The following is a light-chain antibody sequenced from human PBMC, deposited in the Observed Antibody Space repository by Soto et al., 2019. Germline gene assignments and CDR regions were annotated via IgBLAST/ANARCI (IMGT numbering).Light chain of an antibody. CDR2: LGS. Sequence: IVMTQSPLSLPVTPGEPASISCRSSQSLLHSNGYNYLNWYLQKPGQSPQLLIYLGSNRASGVPDRFSGSGSGTDFTLKISRVEAEDVGVYYCMQALRTPPTFGQGAKVEIK. J-gene: IGKJ1*01. CDR1: QSLLHSNGYNY. V-gene: IGKV2-28*01. CDR3: MQALRTPPT.